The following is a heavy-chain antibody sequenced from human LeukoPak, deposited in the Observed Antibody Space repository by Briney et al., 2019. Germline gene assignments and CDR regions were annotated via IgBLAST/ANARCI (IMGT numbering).Heavy chain of an antibody. CDR3: AKLEDYYDSSGYYYYFDY. J-gene: IGHJ4*02. CDR1: GFIFSSHG. Sequence: GGSLRLSCAASGFIFSSHGMNWVRQAPGKGLEWVSAISGSGGSTYYADSVKGRFTISRDNSKNTLYLQMNSLRAEDTAVYYCAKLEDYYDSSGYYYYFDYWGQGTLVTVSS. V-gene: IGHV3-23*01. CDR2: ISGSGGST. D-gene: IGHD3-22*01.